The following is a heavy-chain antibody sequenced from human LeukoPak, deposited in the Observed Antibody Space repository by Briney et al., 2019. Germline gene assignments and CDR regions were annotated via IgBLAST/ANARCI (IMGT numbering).Heavy chain of an antibody. J-gene: IGHJ6*03. CDR2: ISVSGGST. Sequence: GGSLRLSCAASGFPFSTYAMTWVRQAPGKGLEWVSSISVSGGSTYYADTAKGRLTISRDNSKNTVYLQMNSLRAEDTAVYYCANRGVGYYYMDVWGKGTTVTVSS. V-gene: IGHV3-23*01. CDR3: ANRGVGYYYMDV. D-gene: IGHD2-15*01. CDR1: GFPFSTYA.